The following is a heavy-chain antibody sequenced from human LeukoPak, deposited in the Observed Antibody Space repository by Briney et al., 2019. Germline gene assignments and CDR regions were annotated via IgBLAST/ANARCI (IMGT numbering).Heavy chain of an antibody. CDR3: ARDFRELGLDY. V-gene: IGHV1-46*01. CDR1: GYTFTSYY. Sequence: ASVKVSCKASGYTFTSYYMHWVRQAPGQGLEWMGIINPSGGSTSYAQKFQGRVTITADESTSTAYMELSSLRSEDTAVYYCARDFRELGLDYWGQGTLVTVSS. CDR2: INPSGGST. D-gene: IGHD7-27*01. J-gene: IGHJ4*02.